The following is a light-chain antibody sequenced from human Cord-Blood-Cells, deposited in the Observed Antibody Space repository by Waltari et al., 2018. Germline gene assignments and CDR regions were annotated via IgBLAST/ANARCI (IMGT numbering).Light chain of an antibody. Sequence: DIQMIPSPSSLPASVGDRVSITCRASQGISNSLAWYQQKPGKAPKLLLYAASRLESGVPARFSGSGSGTDYTLTISSLQPEDFATYYCQQYYSTPYTFGQGTKLEIK. V-gene: IGKV1-NL1*01. CDR1: QGISNS. CDR2: AAS. CDR3: QQYYSTPYT. J-gene: IGKJ2*01.